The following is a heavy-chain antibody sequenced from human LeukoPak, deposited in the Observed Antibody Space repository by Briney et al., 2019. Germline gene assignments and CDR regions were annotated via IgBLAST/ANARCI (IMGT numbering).Heavy chain of an antibody. J-gene: IGHJ4*02. D-gene: IGHD4-23*01. V-gene: IGHV1-2*02. CDR2: INPKNGGT. Sequence: ASVKVSCKASGYTFPGHHIHWVRQAPGQGLEWMGWINPKNGGTNYAQKFQGRVTMTRDTSINTALMELSRLNSGDTAVYFCARDGYGGNSFDYWGQGTLVTVSS. CDR1: GYTFPGHH. CDR3: ARDGYGGNSFDY.